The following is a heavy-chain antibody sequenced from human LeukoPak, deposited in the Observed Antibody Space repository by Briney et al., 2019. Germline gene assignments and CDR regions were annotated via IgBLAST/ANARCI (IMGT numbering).Heavy chain of an antibody. CDR1: GFTFSSYW. V-gene: IGHV3-7*01. Sequence: GGSLRLSCAASGFTFSSYWMSWVRQAPGKGLEWVGNIKKDGSEKYYVDSVKGRFTISRDNAKNSLYLQMNSLRAEDTAVYYCARDSTVLPRISDCWGQGTLVTVSS. D-gene: IGHD1-26*01. CDR2: IKKDGSEK. CDR3: ARDSTVLPRISDC. J-gene: IGHJ4*02.